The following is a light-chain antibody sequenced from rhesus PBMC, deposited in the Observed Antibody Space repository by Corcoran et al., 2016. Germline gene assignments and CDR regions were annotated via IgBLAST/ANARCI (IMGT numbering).Light chain of an antibody. CDR3: QHGYGTPFT. J-gene: IGKJ3*01. V-gene: IGKV1-25*01. CDR1: QDIRNN. Sequence: DIQMTQSPSSLSASVGDRVTLTCQASQDIRNNLAWYQQKPGNVPKLLIYKASTLQSGVPSRFSGSGSVTDFTLTISSLQPEDFATYYCQHGYGTPFTFGPGTKLDIK. CDR2: KAS.